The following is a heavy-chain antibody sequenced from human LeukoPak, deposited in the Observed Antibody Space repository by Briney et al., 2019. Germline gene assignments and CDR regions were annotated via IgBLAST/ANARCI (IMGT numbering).Heavy chain of an antibody. D-gene: IGHD2-15*01. CDR3: ARDRAVAANGEFGY. CDR1: GFTFISYS. V-gene: IGHV3-21*01. CDR2: ISSSSSYI. J-gene: IGHJ4*02. Sequence: GGSLRLSCAASGFTFISYSMNWVRQAPGKGLEWVSSISSSSSYIYYADSLKGRFTISRDNAKNSLYLQVNSLRAEDTAVYYCARDRAVAANGEFGYWGQGTLVTVSS.